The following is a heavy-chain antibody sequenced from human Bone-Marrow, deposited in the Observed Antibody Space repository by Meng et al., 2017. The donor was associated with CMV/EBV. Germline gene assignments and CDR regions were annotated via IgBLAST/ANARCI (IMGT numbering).Heavy chain of an antibody. Sequence: SVKVSCKASGGTFSSYAISWVRQAPGQGLEWMGGIIPIFGTANYAQKFQGRVTITTDESTSTAYMELSSLRSEDTAVYYCARDRGAARTPFDYWGPGTLVTVSS. CDR2: IIPIFGTA. CDR1: GGTFSSYA. J-gene: IGHJ4*02. V-gene: IGHV1-69*05. CDR3: ARDRGAARTPFDY. D-gene: IGHD1-14*01.